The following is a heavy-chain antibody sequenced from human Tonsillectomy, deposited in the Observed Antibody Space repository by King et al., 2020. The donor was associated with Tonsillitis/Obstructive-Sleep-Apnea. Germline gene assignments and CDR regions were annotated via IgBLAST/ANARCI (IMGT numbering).Heavy chain of an antibody. CDR1: GGSISSYY. V-gene: IGHV4-59*01. CDR2: IYYYGST. D-gene: IGHD6-13*01. CDR3: ARDVGAIAAAGSWFDP. Sequence: QLQESGPGLVKPSETLSLTCTVSGGSISSYYRSWIRQPPGKGLEWIGSIYYYGSTNYNPSLKSRVTILVNTSRNQFPLKLGSVTAADTAVYYCARDVGAIAAAGSWFDPSGQGTLVTVSS. J-gene: IGHJ5*02.